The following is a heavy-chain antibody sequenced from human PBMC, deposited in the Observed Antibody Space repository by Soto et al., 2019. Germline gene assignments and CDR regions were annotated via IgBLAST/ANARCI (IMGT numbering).Heavy chain of an antibody. J-gene: IGHJ4*02. CDR3: ASLVGATLKNDY. D-gene: IGHD1-26*01. V-gene: IGHV4-39*01. CDR1: GGSISSSSYY. Sequence: SETLSLTCTVSGGSISSSSYYWGWIRQPPGKGLEWIGSIYYSGSTYYNPSLKSRVTISVDTSKNQFSLKLSSVTAADTAVYYCASLVGATLKNDYWGQGTLVTVSS. CDR2: IYYSGST.